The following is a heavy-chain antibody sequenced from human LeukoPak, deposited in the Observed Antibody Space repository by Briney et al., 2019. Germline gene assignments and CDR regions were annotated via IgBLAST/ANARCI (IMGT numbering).Heavy chain of an antibody. D-gene: IGHD3-9*01. V-gene: IGHV3-48*03. J-gene: IGHJ3*02. CDR3: ARSPLRYFDWSSHAFDI. CDR2: ISSSGSTI. Sequence: GGSLRLSCAASGFTFSSYEMNWVRQAPGKGLEWVSYISSSGSTIYYADSVKGRFTISRDNAKNSLYLQMNSLRAEDTAVYYCARSPLRYFDWSSHAFDIWGQGTMVTVSS. CDR1: GFTFSSYE.